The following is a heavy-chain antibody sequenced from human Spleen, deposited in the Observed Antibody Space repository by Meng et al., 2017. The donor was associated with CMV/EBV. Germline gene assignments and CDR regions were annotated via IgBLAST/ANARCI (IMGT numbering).Heavy chain of an antibody. CDR2: INPNSGGT. Sequence: ASVKVSCKASGYTFTGYYIHWVRQAPGQGLEWMGWINPNSGGTNYAQKFQGRVTMTRDTSISTAYMELSRLRSDDTAVYYCARDGGYSYGYFEEDYYYYGMDVWGQGTTVTVSS. D-gene: IGHD5-18*01. CDR3: ARDGGYSYGYFEEDYYYYGMDV. V-gene: IGHV1-2*02. J-gene: IGHJ6*02. CDR1: GYTFTGYY.